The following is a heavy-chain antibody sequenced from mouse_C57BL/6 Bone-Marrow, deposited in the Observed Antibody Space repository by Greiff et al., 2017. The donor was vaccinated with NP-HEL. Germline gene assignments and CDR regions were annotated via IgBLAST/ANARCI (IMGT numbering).Heavy chain of an antibody. CDR1: GYTFTGYW. J-gene: IGHJ3*01. CDR2: ILPGSGST. Sequence: VQVVESGAELMKPGASVKLSCKATGYTFTGYWIEWVKQRPGHGLEWIGVILPGSGSTNYNEKFKGKATFTTATYTNTTYMQLSSLTTEDSAIYYCARRGYYDYNGGFAYWGQGTLVTVSA. V-gene: IGHV1-9*01. CDR3: ARRGYYDYNGGFAY. D-gene: IGHD2-4*01.